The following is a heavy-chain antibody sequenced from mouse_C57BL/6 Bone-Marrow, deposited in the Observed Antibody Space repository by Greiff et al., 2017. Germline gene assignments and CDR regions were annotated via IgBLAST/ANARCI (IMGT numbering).Heavy chain of an antibody. D-gene: IGHD2-5*01. CDR3: ARPYYSNYWYIDV. Sequence: QVQLKQPGAELVKPGASVKMSCKASGSTFTSYWITWVKQRPGQGLEWIGDIYPGSGSTNYTEKFKVKATLTVDTSSSTAYMQLSSLTSEDSAVYYCARPYYSNYWYIDVWGTGTTVTVSS. CDR1: GSTFTSYW. CDR2: IYPGSGST. V-gene: IGHV1-55*01. J-gene: IGHJ1*03.